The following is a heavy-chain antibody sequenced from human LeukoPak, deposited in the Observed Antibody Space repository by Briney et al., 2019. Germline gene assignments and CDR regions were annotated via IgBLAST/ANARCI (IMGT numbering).Heavy chain of an antibody. J-gene: IGHJ3*02. CDR3: ARFRGQLLWFGELPDKDGVEQHAFDI. V-gene: IGHV1-2*02. CDR2: INPNSGGT. Sequence: ASVKVSCKASGYTFTGYYMHWVRQAPGQGLEGMGWINPNSGGTNYAQKFQGRVTMTRDTSISTASMALSRLRSDDTAVYYCARFRGQLLWFGELPDKDGVEQHAFDIWGQGTMVTVSS. D-gene: IGHD3-10*01. CDR1: GYTFTGYY.